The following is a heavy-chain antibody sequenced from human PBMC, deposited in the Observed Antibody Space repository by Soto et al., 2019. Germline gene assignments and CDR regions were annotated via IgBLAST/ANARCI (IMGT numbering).Heavy chain of an antibody. CDR2: IYYSGST. CDR1: GGSISSGDYY. Sequence: NPSETLSLTCTVSGGSISSGDYYWRWIRQPPGKGLEWIGYIYYSGSTYYNPSLKSRVTISVDTSKNQFSLRLSSVTAADTAVYYCARDLPAAPPDPWGQGTLVTVSS. J-gene: IGHJ5*02. CDR3: ARDLPAAPPDP. V-gene: IGHV4-30-4*01. D-gene: IGHD2-2*01.